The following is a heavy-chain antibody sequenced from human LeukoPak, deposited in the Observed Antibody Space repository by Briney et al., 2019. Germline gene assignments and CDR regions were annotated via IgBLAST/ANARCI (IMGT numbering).Heavy chain of an antibody. D-gene: IGHD6-19*01. Sequence: GGSLRLSCAASGFTFSSYAMSWVRQAPGKGLEWVSAISGSGGSTYYADSVKGRFTISRDNSKNTLYLQMNSLRAEDTAIYYCAKDFVEQWLVQSHFQHWGQGTLVTVSS. CDR3: AKDFVEQWLVQSHFQH. CDR1: GFTFSSYA. J-gene: IGHJ1*01. CDR2: ISGSGGST. V-gene: IGHV3-23*01.